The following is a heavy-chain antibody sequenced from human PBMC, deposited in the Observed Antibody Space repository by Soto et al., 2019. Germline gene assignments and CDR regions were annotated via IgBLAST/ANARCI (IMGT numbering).Heavy chain of an antibody. CDR1: GGTFSSNT. Sequence: QVQLVQSGAEVKKPGSSVKVSCKASGGTFSSNTISWVRQAPGQGLEWMGRIIPILGIANYAQKFQGRVTITADKSTSTAYMELSSLRSEDTAVYYCARDSSFIAAAASQGYGMDVWGQGTTVTVSS. J-gene: IGHJ6*02. CDR3: ARDSSFIAAAASQGYGMDV. D-gene: IGHD6-13*01. V-gene: IGHV1-69*08. CDR2: IIPILGIA.